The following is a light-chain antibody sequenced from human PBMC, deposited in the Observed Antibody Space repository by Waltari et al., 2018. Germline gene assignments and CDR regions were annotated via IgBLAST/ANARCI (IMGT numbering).Light chain of an antibody. V-gene: IGLV1-44*01. Sequence: QSVLTQPPSTSGTPGQRVTISCSGSSSNIGTNPVNWYQHLPGTAPKLLIYSNNQRPSGGPGRCSGSKSGTSASLAISGLQSEDEADYYCAAWDDTLNGYVFGTGTKVTVL. CDR1: SSNIGTNP. CDR3: AAWDDTLNGYV. J-gene: IGLJ1*01. CDR2: SNN.